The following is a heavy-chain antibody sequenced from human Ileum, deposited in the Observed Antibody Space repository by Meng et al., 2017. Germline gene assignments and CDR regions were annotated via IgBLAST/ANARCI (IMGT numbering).Heavy chain of an antibody. CDR3: AKTGCGSSGSYCFWD. D-gene: IGHD3-22*01. CDR1: GFTFRNYA. J-gene: IGHJ4*02. V-gene: IGHV3-23*01. CDR2: ILSTAENT. Sequence: GGSLRLSCAASGFTFRNYAMTWVRRAPGKGLEWVSAILSTAENTYYADSVKGRFTISRENSENIVYLQMNSLRAEDTALYYCAKTGCGSSGSYCFWDWGQGKQVNVSS.